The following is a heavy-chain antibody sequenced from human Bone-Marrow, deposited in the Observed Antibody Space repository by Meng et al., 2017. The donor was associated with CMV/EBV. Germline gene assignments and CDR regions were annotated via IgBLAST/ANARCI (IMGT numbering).Heavy chain of an antibody. CDR3: ARIMIRGVINDAFDI. CDR2: INSNSGDT. V-gene: IGHV1-2*02. D-gene: IGHD3-10*01. CDR1: GYTFTGYY. J-gene: IGHJ3*02. Sequence: ASVKVSCKASGYTFTGYYIHWVRQAPGQGLEWMGWINSNSGDTNYAQKFQGRVTMARDTSISTAYMELSRLRSDDTAVYYCARIMIRGVINDAFDIRGQGTMVTVSS.